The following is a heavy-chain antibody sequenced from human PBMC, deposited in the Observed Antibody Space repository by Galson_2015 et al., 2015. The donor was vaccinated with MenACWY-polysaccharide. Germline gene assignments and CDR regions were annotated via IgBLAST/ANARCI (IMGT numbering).Heavy chain of an antibody. CDR2: IQYDGTNK. J-gene: IGHJ3*02. Sequence: SLRLSCAASGPRFSNSGMHWVRQAPGKGLEWVAVIQYDGTNKVYADSVKGRFTISRDNSRNTLYLEMNSLRAEDTAVYYCAREGSRIVFHAFDTWGQGTMVTVSS. CDR1: GPRFSNSG. CDR3: AREGSRIVFHAFDT. V-gene: IGHV3-33*01. D-gene: IGHD6-13*01.